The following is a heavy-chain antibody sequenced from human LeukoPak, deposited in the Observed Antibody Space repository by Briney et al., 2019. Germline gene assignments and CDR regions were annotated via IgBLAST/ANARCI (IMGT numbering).Heavy chain of an antibody. CDR2: ISGSGGST. V-gene: IGHV3-23*01. Sequence: GGSLRLSCAASGFTFSPYWMHWVRQAPGKGLEWVSTISGSGGSTFYADSVKGRFTISRDNSKNTLYMQMNSLRVEDTAVYYCAKDRGWLVDYWGQGTLVTVSS. CDR1: GFTFSPYW. CDR3: AKDRGWLVDY. J-gene: IGHJ4*02. D-gene: IGHD3-22*01.